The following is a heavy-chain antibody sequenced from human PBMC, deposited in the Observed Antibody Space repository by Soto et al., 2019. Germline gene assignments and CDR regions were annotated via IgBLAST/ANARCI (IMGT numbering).Heavy chain of an antibody. CDR2: INAGNGNT. D-gene: IGHD6-6*01. J-gene: IGHJ6*02. CDR1: GYTFTSYA. Sequence: QVQLVQSGAEVKKPGASVKVSCKASGYTFTSYAMHWVRQAPGQRLEWMGWINAGNGNTKYSQKFQGRVTITRDTSASTAYMELSSLRSEDTAVYYCAALSDRSSYSGNYYYGMDVWGQGTTVTVSS. V-gene: IGHV1-3*01. CDR3: AALSDRSSYSGNYYYGMDV.